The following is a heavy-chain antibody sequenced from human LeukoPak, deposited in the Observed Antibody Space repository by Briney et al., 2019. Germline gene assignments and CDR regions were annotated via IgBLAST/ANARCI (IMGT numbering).Heavy chain of an antibody. CDR3: AKDLYCSSTSCPEGDY. CDR1: GFTFSSYA. V-gene: IGHV3-23*01. Sequence: GGSLRLSCAASGFTFSSYAMSWVRQAPGKGLEWVSAISGSGGSTYYADSVKGRFTISRDNSKNTLYLQMNSLRAEDTAVYYCAKDLYCSSTSCPEGDYWGQGTLVTVSS. J-gene: IGHJ4*02. D-gene: IGHD2-2*01. CDR2: ISGSGGST.